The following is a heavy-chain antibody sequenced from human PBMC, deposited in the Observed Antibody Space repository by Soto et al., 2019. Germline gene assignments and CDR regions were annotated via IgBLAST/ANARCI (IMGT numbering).Heavy chain of an antibody. J-gene: IGHJ4*02. CDR3: ATQDFRGTTGTT. CDR1: GFTFSRYA. D-gene: IGHD1-1*01. CDR2: ISGSGGNI. Sequence: GGSLRLSCVASGFTFSRYAMGWVRQAPGKGLEWVSVISGSGGNIHYVDSVKGRFTISRDNSKNTLYLQMNSLRVDDTAVYICATQDFRGTTGTTWGQGTLVTVSS. V-gene: IGHV3-23*01.